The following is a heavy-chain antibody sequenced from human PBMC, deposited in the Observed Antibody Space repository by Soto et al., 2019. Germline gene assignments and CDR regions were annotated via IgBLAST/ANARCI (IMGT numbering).Heavy chain of an antibody. V-gene: IGHV3-30-3*01. J-gene: IGHJ4*02. CDR2: ISYDGTNR. Sequence: GGSLRLSCAASGLTFSNYAMHWVRQAPGKGLEWVAFISYDGTNRCYPDSVKGRFTISRDNSKNTLYLQMNSLKTEDTAVYYCARESSSTVTTGGGGSAKDYWGQGTLVTVSS. CDR3: ARESSSTVTTGGGGSAKDY. CDR1: GLTFSNYA. D-gene: IGHD4-17*01.